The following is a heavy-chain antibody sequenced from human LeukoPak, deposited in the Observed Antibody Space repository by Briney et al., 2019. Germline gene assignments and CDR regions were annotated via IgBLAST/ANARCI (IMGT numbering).Heavy chain of an antibody. V-gene: IGHV3-53*01. D-gene: IGHD1-1*01. CDR2: IYSGGST. CDR3: ARENSERYPRN. CDR1: GFTFTTYA. Sequence: GGSLRLSCAVSGFTFTTYAMSWVRQAPGKGLEWVSVIYSGGSTYYADSVKGRFTISRDNSKNTLYLQMNSLRAEDTAVYYCARENSERYPRNWGQGTLVTVSS. J-gene: IGHJ4*02.